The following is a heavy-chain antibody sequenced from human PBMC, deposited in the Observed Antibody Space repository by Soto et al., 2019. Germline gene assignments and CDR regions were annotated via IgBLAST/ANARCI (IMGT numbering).Heavy chain of an antibody. CDR2: ITTGGDSK. CDR3: ARDGGHYDRPRDCFDP. CDR1: GFAFSSYS. Sequence: VQLVESGGGLVKPGGSLRRSCAASGFAFSSYSMNWVRQAPGKGLEWVASITTGGDSKHYADSVERRFTISRDNAERSVFLQMNSLRAEATAMYYCARDGGHYDRPRDCFDPWGQGTLVTVSS. V-gene: IGHV3-21*02. D-gene: IGHD3-22*01. J-gene: IGHJ5*02.